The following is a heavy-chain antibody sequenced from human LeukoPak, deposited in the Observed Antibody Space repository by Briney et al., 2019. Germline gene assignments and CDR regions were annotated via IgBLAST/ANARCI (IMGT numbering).Heavy chain of an antibody. V-gene: IGHV3-7*01. D-gene: IGHD3-22*01. CDR1: GFTFSTYW. CDR2: IKPDGSEK. Sequence: AGGSLRLSCAASGFTFSTYWMTWVRQAPGKGLEWVANIKPDGSEKDYMDSVKGRFTISRDNAKSSLYLQMNSLRADDTAVYYCARIITMLVVIPGDYWGQGTLVTVFS. J-gene: IGHJ4*02. CDR3: ARIITMLVVIPGDY.